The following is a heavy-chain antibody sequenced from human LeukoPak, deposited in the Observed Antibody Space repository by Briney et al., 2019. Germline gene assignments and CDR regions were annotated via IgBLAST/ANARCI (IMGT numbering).Heavy chain of an antibody. J-gene: IGHJ4*02. CDR1: GGSISSGSYY. V-gene: IGHV4-61*02. Sequence: SQTLSLTCTVSGGSISSGSYYWSWIRQPAGKGLEWIGRIYTSGSTNYNPSLKSRVTISVDTSKNQFSLKLSSVTAADTAVYYCARESSGYSAYFDYWGQGTLVTVSS. CDR3: ARESSGYSAYFDY. D-gene: IGHD3-22*01. CDR2: IYTSGST.